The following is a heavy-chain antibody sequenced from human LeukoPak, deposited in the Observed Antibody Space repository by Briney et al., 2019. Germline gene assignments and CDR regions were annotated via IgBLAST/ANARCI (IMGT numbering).Heavy chain of an antibody. J-gene: IGHJ4*02. CDR3: ARGLDYGDN. Sequence: GGSLRLSCAASGFTVSSSYMSWVRQAPGKGLEWVSVIYGGGSTHYGDSVKDRFTISRDSSKNTLYLQMNSLRAEDTAVYYCARGLDYGDNWGQGTLVTVSS. CDR2: IYGGGST. V-gene: IGHV3-66*01. CDR1: GFTVSSSY.